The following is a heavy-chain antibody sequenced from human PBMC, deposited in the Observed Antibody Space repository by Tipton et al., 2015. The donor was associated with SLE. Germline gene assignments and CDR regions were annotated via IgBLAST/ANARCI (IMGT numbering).Heavy chain of an antibody. CDR3: ARVPFYYYYYVDV. J-gene: IGHJ6*03. CDR2: IYYSGGT. Sequence: TLSLTCTVSGGSISSYYWSWIRQPPGKGLEWIGYIYYSGGTNYNPSLKSRVTISVDTSKNQFSLKLSSVTAADTAVYYCARVPFYYYYYVDVWGKGTTVTVSS. CDR1: GGSISSYY. V-gene: IGHV4-59*01.